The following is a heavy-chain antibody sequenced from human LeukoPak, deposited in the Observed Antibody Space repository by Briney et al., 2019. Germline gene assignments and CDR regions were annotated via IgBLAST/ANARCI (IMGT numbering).Heavy chain of an antibody. CDR3: ARNRELSLSFDY. CDR1: GFTFSDYY. CDR2: ISSSGSTI. Sequence: GGSLRLSCAASGFTFSDYYMSWIRQAPGRGLEWVSYISSSGSTIYYADSVKGRFTISRDNAKNSLYLQMNSLRAEDTAVYYCARNRELSLSFDYWGQGTLVTVSS. D-gene: IGHD3-16*02. V-gene: IGHV3-11*04. J-gene: IGHJ4*02.